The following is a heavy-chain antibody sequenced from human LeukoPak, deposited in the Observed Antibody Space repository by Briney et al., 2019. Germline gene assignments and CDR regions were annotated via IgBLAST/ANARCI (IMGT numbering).Heavy chain of an antibody. Sequence: GGSVRLSCAASGFTFSSYSMNWVRQAPGKGLEWVSYISSSGSTIYYADSVKGRFTISRDNAKNSLYLQMNSLRAEDTAVYHCARDARQQLVERFDYWGQGTLVTVSS. CDR3: ARDARQQLVERFDY. CDR1: GFTFSSYS. D-gene: IGHD6-13*01. J-gene: IGHJ4*02. CDR2: ISSSGSTI. V-gene: IGHV3-48*04.